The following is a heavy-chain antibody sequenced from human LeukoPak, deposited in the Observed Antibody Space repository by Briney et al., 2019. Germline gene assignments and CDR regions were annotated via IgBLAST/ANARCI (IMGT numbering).Heavy chain of an antibody. J-gene: IGHJ4*02. D-gene: IGHD2-2*01. CDR1: GGSFSGYY. CDR2: INHSGST. CDR3: ARHGGDIVVVPAAPYFDY. V-gene: IGHV4-34*01. Sequence: SETLSLTCAVYGGSFSGYYWSWIRQPPGKGLEWIGEINHSGSTNYNPSLKSRVTISVDTSKNQFSLKLSSVTAADTAVYYCARHGGDIVVVPAAPYFDYWGQGTLVTVSS.